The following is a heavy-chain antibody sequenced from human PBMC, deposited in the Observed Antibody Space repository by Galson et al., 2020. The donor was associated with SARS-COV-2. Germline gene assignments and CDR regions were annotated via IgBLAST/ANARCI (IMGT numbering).Heavy chain of an antibody. CDR1: GVSISDSSYY. Sequence: SETLSLTCTVSGVSISDSSYYWDWIRQSQGKGLEWIGSIYYSGSTNYNPSLESRVTISIDTSKNQFSLKVKSLTAADTAVYYCARGSGSYYYFHHWGQGTLVTVSS. D-gene: IGHD3-10*01. CDR3: ARGSGSYYYFHH. CDR2: IYYSGST. J-gene: IGHJ1*01. V-gene: IGHV4-39*02.